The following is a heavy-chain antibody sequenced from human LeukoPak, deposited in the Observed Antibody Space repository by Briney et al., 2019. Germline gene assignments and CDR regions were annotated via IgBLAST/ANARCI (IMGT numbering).Heavy chain of an antibody. V-gene: IGHV1-18*01. D-gene: IGHD3-3*01. CDR2: ISAYNGNT. Sequence: ASVKVSCKASVYTFTSYGISGVRQAPGRGLEWMGWISAYNGNTNYAQKLQGRVTMTTDTSTSTAYMELRSLRSDDTAVYYCARTGFLEWLPNAFDIWGQGTMVTVSS. CDR3: ARTGFLEWLPNAFDI. CDR1: VYTFTSYG. J-gene: IGHJ3*02.